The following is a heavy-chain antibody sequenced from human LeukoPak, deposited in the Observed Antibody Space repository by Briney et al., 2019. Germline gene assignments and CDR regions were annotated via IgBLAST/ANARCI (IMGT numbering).Heavy chain of an antibody. Sequence: GGSLRLSCAASGFTFSSYWMSWVRQAPGKGLEWVANIKPDGSEKHYVDSVKGRLTIARDNAKNSLFLQMNSLRAEDTTVYYCARGDFYGSGSYYHDAFDIWGQGTMVTVSS. CDR3: ARGDFYGSGSYYHDAFDI. V-gene: IGHV3-7*03. CDR1: GFTFSSYW. D-gene: IGHD3-10*01. CDR2: IKPDGSEK. J-gene: IGHJ3*02.